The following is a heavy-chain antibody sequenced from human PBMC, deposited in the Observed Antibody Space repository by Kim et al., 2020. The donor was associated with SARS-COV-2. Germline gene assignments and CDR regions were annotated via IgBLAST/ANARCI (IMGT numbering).Heavy chain of an antibody. V-gene: IGHV3-30-3*01. CDR3: ATSGSGNYYYYGMDV. D-gene: IGHD3-10*01. CDR1: GFTFSSYA. CDR2: ISYDGSNK. J-gene: IGHJ6*02. Sequence: GGSLRLSCAASGFTFSSYAMHWVRQAPGKGLEWVAVISYDGSNKYYADSVKGRFIISRDNSKNTLYLQMNSLRAEDTAVYYCATSGSGNYYYYGMDVWGQGTTVTVSS.